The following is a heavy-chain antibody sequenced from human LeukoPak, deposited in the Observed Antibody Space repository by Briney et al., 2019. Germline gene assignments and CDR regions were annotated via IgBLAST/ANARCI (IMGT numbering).Heavy chain of an antibody. D-gene: IGHD5-12*01. CDR1: GGSIRSYF. Sequence: SETLSLTCTVSGGSIRSYFWSWLRQPPGKGLEWLGYIWDTEITDYNPSLKSRVTISLDTSKNHFSLKLRSVTAADTALYFCARGLVLATDDAFDIWGQGTLVTVSS. J-gene: IGHJ3*02. CDR2: IWDTEIT. V-gene: IGHV4-59*01. CDR3: ARGLVLATDDAFDI.